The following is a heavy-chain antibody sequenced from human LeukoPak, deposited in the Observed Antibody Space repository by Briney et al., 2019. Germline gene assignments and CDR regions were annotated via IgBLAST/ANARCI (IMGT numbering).Heavy chain of an antibody. Sequence: PSETLSLTCAVYGGSFSGYYWSWIRQPPGKGLEWIGEINHSGSTNYNPSLKSRVTISVDTSKNQFSLKLSSVTAADTAVYYCARGKGGYYYYMDVWGKGTTVTISS. D-gene: IGHD3-16*01. V-gene: IGHV4-34*01. CDR2: INHSGST. CDR3: ARGKGGYYYYMDV. CDR1: GGSFSGYY. J-gene: IGHJ6*03.